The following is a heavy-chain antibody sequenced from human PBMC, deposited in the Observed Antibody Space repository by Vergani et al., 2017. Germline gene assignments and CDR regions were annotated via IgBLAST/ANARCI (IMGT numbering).Heavy chain of an antibody. CDR1: GGSISSSSYY. J-gene: IGHJ3*02. Sequence: QLQLQESGPGLVKPSETLSLTCTVSGGSISSSSYYWGWIRQPPGKGLEWIGSIYYSGSTYYNPSLKSRVTISVDTSKNQFSLKLSSVTAADTAGYYCARSRRIVGANAFDIWGQGTMVTVSS. V-gene: IGHV4-39*01. D-gene: IGHD1-26*01. CDR2: IYYSGST. CDR3: ARSRRIVGANAFDI.